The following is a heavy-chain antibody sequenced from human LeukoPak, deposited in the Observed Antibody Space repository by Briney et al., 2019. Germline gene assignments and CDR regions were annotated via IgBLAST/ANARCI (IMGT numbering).Heavy chain of an antibody. CDR3: ARDFVAAAGIDY. CDR1: GFTFSTYN. D-gene: IGHD6-13*01. V-gene: IGHV3-48*04. Sequence: GGSLRLSCAASGFTFSTYNMNWVRQAPGKGLEWISYISGGSNTMYYADSVKGRFTISRDNSKNSLYLQVNSLRAEDTAVYYCARDFVAAAGIDYWGQGTLVTVSS. J-gene: IGHJ4*02. CDR2: ISGGSNTM.